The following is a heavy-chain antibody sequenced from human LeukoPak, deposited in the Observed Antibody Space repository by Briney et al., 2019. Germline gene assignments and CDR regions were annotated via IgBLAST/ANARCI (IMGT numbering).Heavy chain of an antibody. CDR1: GGSFSSSSYY. V-gene: IGHV4-39*01. J-gene: IGHJ4*02. Sequence: PSETLSLTCAVYGGSFSSSSYYWGWIRQPPGKGLEWIGSIYYSGSTYYNPSLKSRVTISVDTSKNQFSLKLSSVTAADTAVYYCARLSLRTAAGSDYWGQGTLVTVSS. CDR2: IYYSGST. CDR3: ARLSLRTAAGSDY. D-gene: IGHD6-13*01.